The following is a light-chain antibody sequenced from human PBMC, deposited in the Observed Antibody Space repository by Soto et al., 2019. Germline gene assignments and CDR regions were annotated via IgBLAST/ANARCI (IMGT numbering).Light chain of an antibody. V-gene: IGKV3-20*01. J-gene: IGKJ3*01. CDR3: QQYGSSPLFT. CDR2: GAS. Sequence: EIVLTQSPGTLSLSPGERATLSCRASQTVTNDYLAWYQQKPGQAPRLLIFGASSRATGIPDRFGGSGSGTDFTLTISSLEPDDFAVYYCQQYGSSPLFTFCPGTKVDFK. CDR1: QTVTNDY.